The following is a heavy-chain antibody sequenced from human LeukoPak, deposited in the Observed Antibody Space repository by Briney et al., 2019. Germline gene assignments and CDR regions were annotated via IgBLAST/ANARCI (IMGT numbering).Heavy chain of an antibody. CDR1: GYTFTSYG. Sequence: ASVKVSCKASGYTFTSYGISWVRQAPGQGLEWMGWISAYNGNTNYAQKLQGRVTMTTDTSTSTAYMELRSLRSDDTAVYYCAREYYDFWSGPNIADCYYGMDVWGQGTTVTVSS. CDR2: ISAYNGNT. J-gene: IGHJ6*02. CDR3: AREYYDFWSGPNIADCYYGMDV. D-gene: IGHD3-3*01. V-gene: IGHV1-18*01.